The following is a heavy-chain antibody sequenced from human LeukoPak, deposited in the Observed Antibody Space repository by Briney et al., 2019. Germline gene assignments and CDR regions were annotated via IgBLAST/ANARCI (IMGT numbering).Heavy chain of an antibody. J-gene: IGHJ5*02. CDR1: GYTFTSYD. CDR3: ARGVWGDGLYWFDP. V-gene: IGHV1-8*01. CDR2: MNPNSGNT. Sequence: ASVKVSCKASGYTFTSYDINWVRQATGQGLEWMGWMNPNSGNTGYAQKFQGRVTMTRNTSISTAYMELSSLRSEDTAVYYYARGVWGDGLYWFDPWGQGTLVTVSS. D-gene: IGHD3-16*01.